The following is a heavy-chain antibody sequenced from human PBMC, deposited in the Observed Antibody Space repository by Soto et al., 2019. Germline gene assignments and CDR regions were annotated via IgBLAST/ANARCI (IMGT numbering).Heavy chain of an antibody. V-gene: IGHV3-23*01. Sequence: EVQLLESGGGLVQPGGSLRLSCAASGFTFSSYVMSWVRQAPGKGLEWVSTIGRSAGRTYYADSVKGRFTISRDNSKNTLYLQMNSLRAEDTAVYYCVAAGRLEFDFWGQGTLVTVSS. D-gene: IGHD1-1*01. CDR3: VAAGRLEFDF. J-gene: IGHJ4*02. CDR1: GFTFSSYV. CDR2: IGRSAGRT.